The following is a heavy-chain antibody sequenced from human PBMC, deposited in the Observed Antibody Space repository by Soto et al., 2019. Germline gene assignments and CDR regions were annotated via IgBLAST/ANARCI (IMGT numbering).Heavy chain of an antibody. CDR2: IIPILGIA. CDR1: GGTFSSYT. CDR3: ALQPPIAAGSSFDY. D-gene: IGHD6-13*01. J-gene: IGHJ4*02. Sequence: QVQLVQSGSEVKKPWSSVTVSCKTSGGTFSSYTISWERQPPEPALEWMGRIIPILGIANYAQKFQGRVTITADNSTSTAYLELSSMRSEDTAVYYCALQPPIAAGSSFDYWRQGSLVTVSA. V-gene: IGHV1-69*02.